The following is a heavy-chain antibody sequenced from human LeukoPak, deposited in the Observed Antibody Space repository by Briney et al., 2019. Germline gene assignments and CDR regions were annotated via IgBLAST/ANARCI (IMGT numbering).Heavy chain of an antibody. Sequence: PGGSLRLSCAASGLTFSYFEMNWVRQSPGKGLEWVSYISSSGAIYYVDSVRGRFTISRDNAKNSLYLQMNSLRAEDTAVYYSARRGTVTNDYWGQGTLVTVSS. V-gene: IGHV3-48*03. CDR1: GLTFSYFE. J-gene: IGHJ4*02. CDR3: ARRGTVTNDY. D-gene: IGHD4-17*01. CDR2: ISSSGAI.